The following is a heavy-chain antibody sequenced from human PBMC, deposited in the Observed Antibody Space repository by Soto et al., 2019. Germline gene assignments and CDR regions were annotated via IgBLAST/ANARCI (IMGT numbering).Heavy chain of an antibody. CDR3: ARFLEWLASGMDV. V-gene: IGHV3-48*03. CDR1: GFTFSSYE. J-gene: IGHJ6*02. D-gene: IGHD3-3*01. CDR2: ISSSGSTI. Sequence: GGSLRLSCAASGFTFSSYEMNWVRQAPGKGLEWVSYISSSGSTIYYADSVKGRFTISRDNAKNSLYLQMNSLRAEDTAVYYCARFLEWLASGMDVWGQGTTVTVSS.